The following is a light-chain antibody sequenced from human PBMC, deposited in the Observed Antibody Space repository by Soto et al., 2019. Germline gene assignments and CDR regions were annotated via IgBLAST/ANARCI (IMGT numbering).Light chain of an antibody. CDR2: DVS. CDR3: QQADSFPIT. Sequence: DIQMTQSPTTLSASVGDRVTITCRASQSVGTWLAWYQQKPGRAPKLLIYDVSTLESGVPSRFSGSGSGTEFTLTISSLQPEDFATYYCQQADSFPITFGQGTRLEIK. J-gene: IGKJ5*01. V-gene: IGKV1-5*01. CDR1: QSVGTW.